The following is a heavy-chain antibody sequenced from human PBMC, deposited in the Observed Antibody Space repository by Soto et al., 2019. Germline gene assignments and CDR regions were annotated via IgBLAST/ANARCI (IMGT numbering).Heavy chain of an antibody. Sequence: QITLRESGPALVKPTQTLTLNCTFSGFSLNSRGVVVGWVRQPPGKALEWLAIVYWDDDKRYRPSLRSRLCKGKDTPKDQVVLTLPNPGPVDTATYYCFHRATVDETGMGFDFWGQGSLVTVSS. CDR2: VYWDDDK. CDR3: FHRATVDETGMGFDF. J-gene: IGHJ4*02. CDR1: GFSLNSRGVV. V-gene: IGHV2-5*02. D-gene: IGHD3-9*01.